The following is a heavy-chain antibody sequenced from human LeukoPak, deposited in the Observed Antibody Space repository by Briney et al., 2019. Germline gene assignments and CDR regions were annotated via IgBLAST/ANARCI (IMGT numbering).Heavy chain of an antibody. CDR1: GFSLSSYW. CDR2: INSDGSTT. J-gene: IGHJ4*02. V-gene: IGHV3-74*01. CDR3: ARRQYRSSWYYFDY. D-gene: IGHD6-13*01. Sequence: GGSLRLSCAASGFSLSSYWMHWVRQAPGKGLVWVSRINSDGSTTNYADSVKGRFTISRDNAKNTLYLQMDSLRAEDTAVYYCARRQYRSSWYYFDYWGQGTLVTVSS.